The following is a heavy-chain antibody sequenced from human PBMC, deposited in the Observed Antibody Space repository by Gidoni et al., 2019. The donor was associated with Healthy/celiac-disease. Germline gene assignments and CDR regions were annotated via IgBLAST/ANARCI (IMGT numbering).Heavy chain of an antibody. CDR3: ARASPRGSQYYYYYYGMDV. V-gene: IGHV1-69*06. J-gene: IGHJ6*02. CDR1: GGTFSSYA. D-gene: IGHD3-16*01. Sequence: QLVQSGAEVKKPGSSVKVSCKASGGTFSSYAISWVRQAPGQGLEWMGGIIPIFGTTNYAQKFQGRVTITADKSTSTAYMELSSLRSEDTAVYYCARASPRGSQYYYYYYGMDVWGQGTTVTVSS. CDR2: IIPIFGTT.